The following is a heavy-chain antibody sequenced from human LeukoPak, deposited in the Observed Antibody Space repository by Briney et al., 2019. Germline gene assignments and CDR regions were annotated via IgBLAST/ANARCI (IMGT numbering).Heavy chain of an antibody. V-gene: IGHV3-23*01. CDR3: AKDANSLSGIWDYFDS. CDR1: AFTFSDYS. D-gene: IGHD4-23*01. J-gene: IGHJ4*02. Sequence: GGSLRLSCSASAFTFSDYSMTWVRRAPGKGLEWVSSIVGNGGDTFYAASVRGRFAVSRDNSKNTLYLQMTSLRADDTAVYYCAKDANSLSGIWDYFDSWGQGTLVTVSS. CDR2: IVGNGGDT.